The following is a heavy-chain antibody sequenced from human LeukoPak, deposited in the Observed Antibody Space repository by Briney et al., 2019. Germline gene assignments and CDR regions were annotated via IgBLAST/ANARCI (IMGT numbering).Heavy chain of an antibody. D-gene: IGHD2-2*01. CDR2: IYSGGST. CDR3: ARDSPRRSTSCMDV. V-gene: IGHV3-53*01. J-gene: IGHJ6*03. CDR1: GFTVSSNY. Sequence: GGSLRLSCAASGFTVSSNYMSWVRQAPGKGLEWVSVIYSGGSTYYADSVKGRFTISRDNSKNTLYLQMNSLRAADTAVYYCARDSPRRSTSCMDVWGKGTTVTVSS.